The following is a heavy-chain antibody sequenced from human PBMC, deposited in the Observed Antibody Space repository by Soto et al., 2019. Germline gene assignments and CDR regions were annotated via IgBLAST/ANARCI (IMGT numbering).Heavy chain of an antibody. CDR3: VRTAREGAVAPHWFDR. J-gene: IGHJ5*02. Sequence: SETLSLTCSVSGDSIRSTDYYWSWIRQAPGKGLEWIGYVYYTGSTYYNPSLMSRLTISVDTSKNQFSLKLTSVTAAETAVYYCVRTAREGAVAPHWFDRWGQGTQVTV. D-gene: IGHD2-21*02. CDR2: VYYTGST. V-gene: IGHV4-30-4*01. CDR1: GDSIRSTDYY.